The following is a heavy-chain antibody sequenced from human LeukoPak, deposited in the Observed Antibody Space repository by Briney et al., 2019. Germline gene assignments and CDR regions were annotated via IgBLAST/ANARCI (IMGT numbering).Heavy chain of an antibody. V-gene: IGHV3-9*01. D-gene: IGHD1-26*01. CDR2: ISWNSGSI. J-gene: IGHJ1*01. CDR3: XXXXXXNKVGYFQH. Sequence: GRSLRLSCAASGFTFDDYAMHWVRQAPGKGLEWVSGISWNSGSIGYADSVKGRFTISRDNAKNSLYLQMNSLRAEDTALYYCXXXXXXNKVGYFQHWGQGTLVTVSS. CDR1: GFTFDDYA.